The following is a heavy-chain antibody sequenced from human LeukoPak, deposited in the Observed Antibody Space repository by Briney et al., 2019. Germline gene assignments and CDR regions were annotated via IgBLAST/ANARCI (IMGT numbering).Heavy chain of an antibody. CDR2: IKSDGSST. CDR1: GFTFSSYG. CDR3: ARISSWSDY. D-gene: IGHD6-13*01. V-gene: IGHV3-74*01. Sequence: GGSLRLSCAASGFTFSSYGMHWVRQAPGKGLVWVSRIKSDGSSTNYADSVKGRFTISRDNAKNTLYLQMNSLRDEDTAVYYCARISSWSDYWGQGTLVTVSS. J-gene: IGHJ4*02.